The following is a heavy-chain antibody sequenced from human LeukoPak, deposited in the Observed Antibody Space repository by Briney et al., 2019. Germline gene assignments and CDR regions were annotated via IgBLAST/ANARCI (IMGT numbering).Heavy chain of an antibody. Sequence: PSETLSLTCTVSGGSISSYYWSWIRQPAGKGLEWIGRIYTSGSTNYNPSLKSRVTISVDKSKNQFSLKLSSVTAADTAVYYCARGIPNWGSGVDYFDFWGQGTLVTVSS. D-gene: IGHD7-27*01. V-gene: IGHV4-4*07. CDR1: GGSISSYY. CDR2: IYTSGST. J-gene: IGHJ4*02. CDR3: ARGIPNWGSGVDYFDF.